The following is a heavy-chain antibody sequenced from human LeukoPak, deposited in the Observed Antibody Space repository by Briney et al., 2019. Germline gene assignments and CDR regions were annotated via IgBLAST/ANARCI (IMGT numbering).Heavy chain of an antibody. Sequence: GASVKVSCKASGYTFTSYYMHWVRQAPGQGLEWMGIINPSGGSTSYAQKFQGRVTMTRDTSTSTVYMELSSLRSEDTAVYYCARASRGYSYGGPFDYWGQGTLVTVSS. D-gene: IGHD5-18*01. CDR3: ARASRGYSYGGPFDY. CDR2: INPSGGST. V-gene: IGHV1-46*01. CDR1: GYTFTSYY. J-gene: IGHJ4*02.